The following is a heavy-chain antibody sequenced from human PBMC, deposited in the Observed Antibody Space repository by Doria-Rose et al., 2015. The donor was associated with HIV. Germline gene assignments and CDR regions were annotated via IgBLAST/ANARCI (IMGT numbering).Heavy chain of an antibody. Sequence: QVQLVQSGAEVKKPGSSVKASCKASGDTLTSYVITWLRQAPGQGPEWMGEIITMFGTTKYANNFHGRMTITVDELKTAAYMELTSLRSEDTAVYYCAGQRPSPRWAFDIWGQGTMVTVSS. J-gene: IGHJ3*02. CDR3: AGQRPSPRWAFDI. CDR2: IITMFGTT. CDR1: GDTLTSYV. D-gene: IGHD6-25*01. V-gene: IGHV1-69*12.